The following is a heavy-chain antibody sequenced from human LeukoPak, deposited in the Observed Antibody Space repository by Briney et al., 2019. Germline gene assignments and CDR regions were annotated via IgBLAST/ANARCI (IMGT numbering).Heavy chain of an antibody. J-gene: IGHJ4*02. D-gene: IGHD3-16*02. CDR3: TTGVMITLGGVIVFDY. V-gene: IGHV3-15*01. Sequence: GGSLRLSCAASGFTFSNAWMSWVRQAPGKGLEWVGRIKSKTDGGTTEYAAPVKGRFTISRDDSKNTLYLQMNSLKTEDTAVYYCTTGVMITLGGVIVFDYWGQGTLVTVSS. CDR2: IKSKTDGGTT. CDR1: GFTFSNAW.